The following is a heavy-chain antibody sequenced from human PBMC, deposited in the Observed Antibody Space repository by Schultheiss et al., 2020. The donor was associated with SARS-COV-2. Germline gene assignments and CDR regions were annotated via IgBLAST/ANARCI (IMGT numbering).Heavy chain of an antibody. D-gene: IGHD2-2*01. CDR1: GYSISSGYS. CDR2: IYHSGTS. Sequence: SETLSLTCAVSGYSISSGYSWGWIRQPPGKGLEWIGSIYHSGTSYYNPSLKSRVTISVDTSKNQFSLNLSSVTAADTAVYYCARRPPYCSSTSCSPNWHFDLWGRGTLVTVSS. J-gene: IGHJ2*01. V-gene: IGHV4-38-2*01. CDR3: ARRPPYCSSTSCSPNWHFDL.